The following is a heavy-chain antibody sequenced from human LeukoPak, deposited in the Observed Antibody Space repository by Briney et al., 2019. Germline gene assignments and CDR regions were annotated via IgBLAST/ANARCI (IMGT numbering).Heavy chain of an antibody. CDR3: ARHRAGGYSYGYTNWYFDL. J-gene: IGHJ2*01. V-gene: IGHV3-53*01. Sequence: GGSLRLSCAASGLTVSSNYMSWVRQAPGKGLEWVSVIYSGGHTYYVDSVKGRFTISRDNSKNTLYLQMNTLRAEDTAVYYCARHRAGGYSYGYTNWYFDLWGRGTLVTVSS. CDR1: GLTVSSNY. D-gene: IGHD5-18*01. CDR2: IYSGGHT.